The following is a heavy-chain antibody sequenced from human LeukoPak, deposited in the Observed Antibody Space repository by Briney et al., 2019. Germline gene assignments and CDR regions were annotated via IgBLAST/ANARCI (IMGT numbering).Heavy chain of an antibody. J-gene: IGHJ4*02. Sequence: PGGSLRPSCAASGFTFSSYEMNWVRQAPGKGLEWVSYISSSGSTIYYADSVKGRFTISRDNAKNSLYLQMNSLRAEDTAVYYCARGLLSDYGSGSYYWGQGTLVTVSS. CDR1: GFTFSSYE. V-gene: IGHV3-48*03. CDR2: ISSSGSTI. CDR3: ARGLLSDYGSGSYY. D-gene: IGHD3-10*01.